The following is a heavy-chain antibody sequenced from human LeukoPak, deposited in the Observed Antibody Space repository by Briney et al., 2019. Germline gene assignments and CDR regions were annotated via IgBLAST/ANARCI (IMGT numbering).Heavy chain of an antibody. J-gene: IGHJ4*02. Sequence: GGSLRLSCAASGFTFSSYGMHWVRQAPGKGLEWVAVISYDGSNKYYADSVKGRFTISRDNSKDTLYLQVNSLRAEDTAVYYCAKGGKWDVTPFDYWGQGTLVTVSS. V-gene: IGHV3-30*18. CDR2: ISYDGSNK. D-gene: IGHD1-26*01. CDR3: AKGGKWDVTPFDY. CDR1: GFTFSSYG.